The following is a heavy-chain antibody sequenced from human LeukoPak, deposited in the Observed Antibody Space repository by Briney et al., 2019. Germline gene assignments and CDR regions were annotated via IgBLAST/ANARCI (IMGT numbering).Heavy chain of an antibody. J-gene: IGHJ4*02. Sequence: GGSLRLSCAASGFTFSSYDMSWVRQARGKGVEWVSYISGSGGSTYYADSVKGRFTISRDNSKNTLSLQMSSLRVEDTAVYYCAKGSSSGWSGDYFDYWGRGTLVTVSS. CDR1: GFTFSSYD. CDR2: ISGSGGST. V-gene: IGHV3-23*01. CDR3: AKGSSSGWSGDYFDY. D-gene: IGHD6-19*01.